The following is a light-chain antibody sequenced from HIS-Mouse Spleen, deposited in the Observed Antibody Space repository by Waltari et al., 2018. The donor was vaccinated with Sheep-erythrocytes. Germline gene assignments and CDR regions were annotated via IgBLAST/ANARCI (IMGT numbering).Light chain of an antibody. CDR1: KLGDHY. V-gene: IGLV3-1*01. CDR2: QDS. Sequence: SYELTQPPSVSVSPGQTTSITCPGDKLGDHYACWYQQKPGHSPVLVIYQDSKRPSGTPERFSGSNSGNTATLTISGTQAMDEADYYCQAWDSSTVVFGGGTKLTVL. CDR3: QAWDSSTVV. J-gene: IGLJ2*01.